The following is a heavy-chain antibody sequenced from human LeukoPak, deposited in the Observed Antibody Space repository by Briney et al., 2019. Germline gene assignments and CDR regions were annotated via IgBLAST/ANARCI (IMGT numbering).Heavy chain of an antibody. CDR1: GFTVSSNY. V-gene: IGHV3-53*01. CDR3: ARTSGWYYSFDY. Sequence: GGSLRLSCAASGFTVSSNYMSWVRQAPGKGLEGVSVIYSGGSTYYADSVKGRFTISRDNSKNTLYLQMNSLRAEDTAAYYCARTSGWYYSFDYWGQGTLVTVSS. D-gene: IGHD6-19*01. J-gene: IGHJ4*02. CDR2: IYSGGST.